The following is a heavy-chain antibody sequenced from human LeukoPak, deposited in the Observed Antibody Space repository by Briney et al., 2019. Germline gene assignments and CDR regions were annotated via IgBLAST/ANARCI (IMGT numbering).Heavy chain of an antibody. V-gene: IGHV3-48*01. J-gene: IGHJ4*02. CDR3: ARGRVITMVRGVLVY. D-gene: IGHD3-10*01. Sequence: PGWSLRLSCAASGFTFSSYSMNWVRQAPGKGLEWVSYISSSSSTIYYADSVKGRFTISRDNAKNSLYLQMNSLIAEDTAVYYCARGRVITMVRGVLVYWGQGTLVTVSS. CDR1: GFTFSSYS. CDR2: ISSSSSTI.